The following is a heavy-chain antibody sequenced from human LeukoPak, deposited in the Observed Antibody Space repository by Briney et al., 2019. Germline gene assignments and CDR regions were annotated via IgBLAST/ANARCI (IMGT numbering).Heavy chain of an antibody. CDR2: LYSVGST. V-gene: IGHV3-66*01. J-gene: IGHJ6*03. CDR3: ARVSRTAAGYSYYYYYMDV. Sequence: GSLRLSCAAPGFTVSSNYMSWVRQAPGKGLEWGSVLYSVGSTYYADSVKGRFTISRDNSKNTLYLQMNSLRAEDTAVYYCARVSRTAAGYSYYYYYMDVWGKGTTVTISS. CDR1: GFTVSSNY. D-gene: IGHD6-13*01.